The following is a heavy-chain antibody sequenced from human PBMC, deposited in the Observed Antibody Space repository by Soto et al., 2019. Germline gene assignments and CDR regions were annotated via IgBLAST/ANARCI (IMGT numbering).Heavy chain of an antibody. CDR1: DECLSRYS. Sequence: PSVTLSHTCAVYDECLSRYSWSWIRQPPGKRLEWIWEINHSGSTNYNPSLKSRVTISVDTSKNQFSLKLSSVTAADTAVYYCARGRLLYGDYLVYYYYMDVWGKGTTVTVS. CDR2: INHSGST. V-gene: IGHV4-34*01. J-gene: IGHJ6*03. D-gene: IGHD4-17*01. CDR3: ARGRLLYGDYLVYYYYMDV.